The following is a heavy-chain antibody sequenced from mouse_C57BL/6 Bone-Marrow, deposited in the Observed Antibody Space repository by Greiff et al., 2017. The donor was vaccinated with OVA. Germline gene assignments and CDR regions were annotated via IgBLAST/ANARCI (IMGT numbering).Heavy chain of an antibody. Sequence: EVHLVESGGGLVQPGGSLKLSCAASGFTFSDYYMYWVRQTPEKRLEWVAYISNGGGSTYYPDTVKGRITISRDNAKNTLYLQMSRLKSEDTAMYYCARRGSTYAMDYWGQGTSVTVSS. CDR3: ARRGSTYAMDY. V-gene: IGHV5-12*01. J-gene: IGHJ4*01. CDR2: ISNGGGST. CDR1: GFTFSDYY.